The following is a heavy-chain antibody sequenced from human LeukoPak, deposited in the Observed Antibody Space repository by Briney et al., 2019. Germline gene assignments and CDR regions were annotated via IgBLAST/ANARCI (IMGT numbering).Heavy chain of an antibody. CDR3: ARHCSGGRCYNYFDY. V-gene: IGHV4-59*08. CDR1: GGSMSPYH. J-gene: IGHJ4*02. CDR2: IYYSGST. D-gene: IGHD2-15*01. Sequence: SETLSLTCTVSGGSMSPYHWGWIRQPPGKGLEWTGYIYYSGSTNYNPSLNSRVTISVDTSKNQFSLRLSSVTAADTAIYYCARHCSGGRCYNYFDYWGQGTLVTVSS.